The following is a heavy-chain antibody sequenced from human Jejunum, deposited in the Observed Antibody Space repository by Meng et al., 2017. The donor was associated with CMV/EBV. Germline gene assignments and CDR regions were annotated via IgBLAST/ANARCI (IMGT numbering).Heavy chain of an antibody. Sequence: YTFTSYDSNWVRQATGQGLEWMGWMNPNSGNTGYAQKFQGRVTMTRNTSISTAYMELSSLRSEDTAVYYCAREFTIFGVVIMSGYWGQGTLVTSPQ. D-gene: IGHD3-3*01. CDR3: AREFTIFGVVIMSGY. CDR2: MNPNSGNT. V-gene: IGHV1-8*01. CDR1: YTFTSYD. J-gene: IGHJ4*02.